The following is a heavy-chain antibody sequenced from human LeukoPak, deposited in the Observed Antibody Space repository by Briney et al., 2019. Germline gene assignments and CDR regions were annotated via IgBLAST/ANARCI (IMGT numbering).Heavy chain of an antibody. Sequence: GGSLRLSCAASGFTFNRHWMTWVRQAPGKGLEWIANVNPDMSEKNYVESVKGRFTISRDKVKNSLYLQMNSLRGDDTAVYYCARDRLPVALDKWGQGTLVTVSS. D-gene: IGHD2-2*01. J-gene: IGHJ4*02. CDR1: GFTFNRHW. CDR3: ARDRLPVALDK. V-gene: IGHV3-7*01. CDR2: VNPDMSEK.